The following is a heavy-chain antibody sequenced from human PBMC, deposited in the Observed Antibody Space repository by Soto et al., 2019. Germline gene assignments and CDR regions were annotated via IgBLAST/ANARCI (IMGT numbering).Heavy chain of an antibody. CDR2: INSDGSST. J-gene: IGHJ6*02. Sequence: GGSLRLSCAASGFTFSSYWMHWVRQAPGKGLVWVSRINSDGSSTSYADSVKGRFTISRDNAKNTLYLQMNSLRAEDTAVYYCARDQLRSEYSSSGWGYYYGMDVWGQGTTVTVSS. V-gene: IGHV3-74*01. CDR1: GFTFSSYW. D-gene: IGHD6-6*01. CDR3: ARDQLRSEYSSSGWGYYYGMDV.